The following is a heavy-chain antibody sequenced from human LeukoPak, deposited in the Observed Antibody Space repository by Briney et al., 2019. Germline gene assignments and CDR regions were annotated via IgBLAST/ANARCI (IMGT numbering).Heavy chain of an antibody. CDR3: IRERRYWFDP. CDR1: GFTLSNKG. J-gene: IGHJ5*02. D-gene: IGHD3-10*01. V-gene: IGHV3-30*02. Sequence: PGGSLRLSCAASGFTLSNKGVHWVRQAPGKGLDWEAFVRKDGSNKYYADSVKGRFTISRDNSKNTLYLQMTRLYIPVRKIFDMIRERRYWFDPWGQGTLVTVSS. CDR2: VRKDGSNK.